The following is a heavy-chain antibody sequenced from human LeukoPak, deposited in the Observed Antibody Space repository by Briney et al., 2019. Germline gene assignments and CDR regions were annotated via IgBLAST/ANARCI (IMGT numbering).Heavy chain of an antibody. Sequence: SVKVSCKASGGTFSSYAISWVRQAPGQGLEWMGGIIPIFGTANYAQKFQGRVTITADESTSTAYMELSSLRSEDTAVYYCARERVGAHYYYYYMDVWGKGTTVTVSS. J-gene: IGHJ6*03. CDR2: IIPIFGTA. CDR1: GGTFSSYA. D-gene: IGHD1-26*01. CDR3: ARERVGAHYYYYYMDV. V-gene: IGHV1-69*13.